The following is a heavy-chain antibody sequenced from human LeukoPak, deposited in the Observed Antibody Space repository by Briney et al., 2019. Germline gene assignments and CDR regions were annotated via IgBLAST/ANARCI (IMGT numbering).Heavy chain of an antibody. CDR2: ISGSGGST. Sequence: GGSLRLSCAASGFTFSSYAMSWVRQAPGKGLKWVSAISGSGGSTYYADSVKGRFTISRDNSKNTLYLQMNSLRAEDTAVYYCGSGGGVLWFGEPWGQGTLVTVSS. V-gene: IGHV3-23*01. CDR3: GSGGGVLWFGEP. CDR1: GFTFSSYA. D-gene: IGHD3-10*01. J-gene: IGHJ5*02.